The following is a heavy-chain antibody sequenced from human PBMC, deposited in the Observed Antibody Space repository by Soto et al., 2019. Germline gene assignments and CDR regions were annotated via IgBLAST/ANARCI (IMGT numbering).Heavy chain of an antibody. CDR1: GYTFSTYW. CDR2: IDPSDSYI. Sequence: VESLKISCKGSGYTFSTYWINWVRQMPGKGLEWMGRIDPSDSYINYSPSFQGHVTISADKSISTAYLQWSSLKASDTAMYYCARHDHYYDSSGLDYYDLDVWGQGTTVTVSS. D-gene: IGHD3-22*01. J-gene: IGHJ6*02. V-gene: IGHV5-10-1*01. CDR3: ARHDHYYDSSGLDYYDLDV.